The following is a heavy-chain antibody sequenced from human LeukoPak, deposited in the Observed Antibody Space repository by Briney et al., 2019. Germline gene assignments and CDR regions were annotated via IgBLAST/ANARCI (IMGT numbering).Heavy chain of an antibody. Sequence: GASVKVSCKASGYTFTGYYMHWVRQPPGQGLEWMGWINHNSGSTNYAQKFQGRVTMARDTSISTAYMELIRVTSDDTAGYYCARDPEIRDDYYYGMDVWGQGTMVTVSS. J-gene: IGHJ6*02. CDR1: GYTFTGYY. CDR3: ARDPEIRDDYYYGMDV. CDR2: INHNSGST. V-gene: IGHV1-2*02.